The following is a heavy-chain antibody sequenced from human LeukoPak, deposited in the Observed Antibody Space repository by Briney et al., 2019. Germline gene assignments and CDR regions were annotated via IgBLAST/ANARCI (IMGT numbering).Heavy chain of an antibody. J-gene: IGHJ4*02. Sequence: SETLSLTCSASGGSISSSGYYWGWIRQPPGKGLEWIGSIYYGGNTYYNPSLKSRLTISVDTSKDLFSLKLSSVIAADTAVYYCARHRSSSRGGSGFSQGQFDYWGQGTLVTVSS. D-gene: IGHD3-22*01. CDR3: ARHRSSSRGGSGFSQGQFDY. V-gene: IGHV4-39*01. CDR2: IYYGGNT. CDR1: GGSISSSGYY.